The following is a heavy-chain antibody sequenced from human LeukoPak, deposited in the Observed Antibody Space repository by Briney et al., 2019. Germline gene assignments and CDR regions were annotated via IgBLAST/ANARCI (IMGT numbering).Heavy chain of an antibody. CDR3: ARWRFSDYYFDY. CDR1: GFTFDDYG. Sequence: PGGSLRLSCAASGFTFDDYGMSWVRHSPGKGLEWVSGINGNGGSTGYADSVKGRFTISRDNAKNSLYLQMNSLRAEDTALYYCARWRFSDYYFDYWGQGTLVTVSS. D-gene: IGHD5-12*01. CDR2: INGNGGST. V-gene: IGHV3-20*04. J-gene: IGHJ4*02.